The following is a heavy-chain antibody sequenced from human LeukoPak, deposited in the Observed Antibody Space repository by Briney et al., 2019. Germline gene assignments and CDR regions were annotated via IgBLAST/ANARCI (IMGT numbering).Heavy chain of an antibody. CDR1: GFTFSSYA. CDR3: ARIGYCSSTSCLDAFDI. CDR2: ISGSGGST. V-gene: IGHV3-23*01. J-gene: IGHJ3*02. D-gene: IGHD2-2*01. Sequence: PGGSLRLSCAASGFTFSSYAMSWVRQAPGRGLEWVSAISGSGGSTYYADSVKGRFTISRDNSKNTLYLQMNSLRAEDTAVYYCARIGYCSSTSCLDAFDIWGQGTMVTVSS.